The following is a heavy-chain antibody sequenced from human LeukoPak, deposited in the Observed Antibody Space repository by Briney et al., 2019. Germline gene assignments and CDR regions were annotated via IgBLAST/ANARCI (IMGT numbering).Heavy chain of an antibody. Sequence: GGSLRLSCAASGFIFSKYTMNWVRQAPGKGLEWVSSITTSSSYIYYADSMKGRFTVSRDNAKNSLYLQMNSLRAEDAAVYYCAKMYGGTYNGNWGQGTLVTVSA. CDR3: AKMYGGTYNGN. V-gene: IGHV3-21*01. CDR2: ITTSSSYI. D-gene: IGHD1-26*01. J-gene: IGHJ4*02. CDR1: GFIFSKYT.